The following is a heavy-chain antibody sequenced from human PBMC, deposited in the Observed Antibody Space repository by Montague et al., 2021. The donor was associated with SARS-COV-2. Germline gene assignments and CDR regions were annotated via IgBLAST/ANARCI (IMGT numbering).Heavy chain of an antibody. V-gene: IGHV4-59*11. Sequence: SETLSLTCTVSGGSISNHFWSFIRQPPGKGLEWIGYINSNGGTNDNPSLRSRLTMSVDTSKNQFSLQLRSMTPADTAVYFCARATSVRGAVSWFDPWGQGILVTVSS. CDR2: INSNGGT. J-gene: IGHJ5*02. D-gene: IGHD3-10*01. CDR1: GGSISNHF. CDR3: ARATSVRGAVSWFDP.